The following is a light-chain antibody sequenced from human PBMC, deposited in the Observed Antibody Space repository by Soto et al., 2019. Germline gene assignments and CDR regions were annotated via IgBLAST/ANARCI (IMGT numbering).Light chain of an antibody. CDR2: AAS. Sequence: DIQMTQSPSSLSASVGDRVTITCRGSQSISSYLNWYQQKPGKAPKLLIYAASSLQSGVPSRFSGSGSGTDFTLTISSLQPEDFATYYCQQSYSTPAFGQGTKVQIK. CDR1: QSISSY. J-gene: IGKJ1*01. V-gene: IGKV1-39*01. CDR3: QQSYSTPA.